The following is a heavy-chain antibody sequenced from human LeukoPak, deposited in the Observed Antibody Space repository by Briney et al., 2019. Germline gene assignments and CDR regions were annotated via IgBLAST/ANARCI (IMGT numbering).Heavy chain of an antibody. V-gene: IGHV4-4*07. CDR2: IYTSGST. Sequence: PSETLSLTCTVSGGSLSSYYWSWIRQPAGKGLEWIGRIYTSGSTNYNPSLKSRVTMSVDTSKNQFSLKLSSVTAADTAVYYCARSNRNYYGSGIVLGEDYFDYWGQGTLVTVSS. D-gene: IGHD3-10*01. CDR1: GGSLSSYY. CDR3: ARSNRNYYGSGIVLGEDYFDY. J-gene: IGHJ4*02.